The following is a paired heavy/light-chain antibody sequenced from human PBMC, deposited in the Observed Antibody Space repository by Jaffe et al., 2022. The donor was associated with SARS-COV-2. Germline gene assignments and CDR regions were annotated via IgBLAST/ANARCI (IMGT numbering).Light chain of an antibody. CDR3: QQYGSSPRCT. V-gene: IGKV3-20*01. Sequence: EIVLTQSPGTLSLSPGERATLSCRASQSVSSNYLAWYQQKPGQAPRLLIYGASTRATGIPDRFSGSGSGTDFTLTISRLEPEDFAVYYCQQYGSSPRCTFGQGTKLEIK. CDR1: QSVSSNY. CDR2: GAS. J-gene: IGKJ2*01.
Heavy chain of an antibody. Sequence: EVQLLESGGGLVQPGGSLRLSCAASGFIFSSYAMSWVRQAPGKGLEWVSGISDSGGSTYYADSVEGRFTISRDNSKNTLYLQMNSLRAEDTAVYYCAYKEGKFGKYFPFDYWGQGTLVTVSS. CDR3: AYKEGKFGKYFPFDY. CDR2: ISDSGGST. CDR1: GFIFSSYA. J-gene: IGHJ4*02. D-gene: IGHD3-16*01. V-gene: IGHV3-23*01.